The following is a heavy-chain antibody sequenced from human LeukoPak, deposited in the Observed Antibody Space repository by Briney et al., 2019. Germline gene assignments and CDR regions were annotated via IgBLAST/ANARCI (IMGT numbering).Heavy chain of an antibody. D-gene: IGHD1-26*01. CDR3: ARGRSGSYLAGSYYYYGMDV. CDR2: IYYSGIT. CDR1: GGSISSYY. V-gene: IGHV4-59*12. Sequence: SETLSLTCTVPGGSISSYYWSWIRQPPGKGLEWIGFIYYSGITNYNPSLKSRVTISADTSKNQFSLKLSSVTAADTAVYYCARGRSGSYLAGSYYYYGMDVWGQGTTVTVSS. J-gene: IGHJ6*02.